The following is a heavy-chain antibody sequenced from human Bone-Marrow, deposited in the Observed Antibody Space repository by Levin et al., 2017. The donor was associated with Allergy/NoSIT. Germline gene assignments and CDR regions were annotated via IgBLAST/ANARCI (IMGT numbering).Heavy chain of an antibody. D-gene: IGHD3-9*01. CDR1: GDSISSHSYY. CDR3: ARRSSLILSGFSHHVFDI. CDR2: IYFSGDT. J-gene: IGHJ3*02. Sequence: SETLSLTCTVSGDSISSHSYYWGWIRQSPGKGLEWIGSIYFSGDTYYNPSLKSRVTISVDTSKNHFSLKVRSVTAADTAVYYCARRSSLILSGFSHHVFDIWGQGTMVIVSS. V-gene: IGHV4-39*02.